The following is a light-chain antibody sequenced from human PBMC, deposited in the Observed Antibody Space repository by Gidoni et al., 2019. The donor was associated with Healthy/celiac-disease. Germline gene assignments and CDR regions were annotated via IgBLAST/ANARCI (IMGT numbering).Light chain of an antibody. CDR1: QSVSSSY. CDR3: QQYGSSPPT. CDR2: GAS. Sequence: EIVLTQSPGTLALSPGERATLSCRASQSVSSSYLAWYQQTPGQAPRLLIYGASSRAPGIPDRFSGSGSGPDFTLTIRRLEPEAFAVYYCQQYGSSPPTFGQGTKVEIK. V-gene: IGKV3-20*01. J-gene: IGKJ1*01.